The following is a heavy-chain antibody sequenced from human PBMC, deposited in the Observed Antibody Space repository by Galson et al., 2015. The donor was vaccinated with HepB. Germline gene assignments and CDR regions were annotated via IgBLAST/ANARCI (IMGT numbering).Heavy chain of an antibody. CDR3: ARDCITMVQGGDPTHWFDP. V-gene: IGHV3-48*01. CDR1: GFTFSSYS. CDR2: ISSSSSTI. J-gene: IGHJ5*02. D-gene: IGHD3-10*01. Sequence: SLRLSCAASGFTFSSYSMNWVRQAPGKGLEWVSYISSSSSTIYYADSVKGRFTISRDNAKNSLYLQMNSLRAEDTAVYYCARDCITMVQGGDPTHWFDPWGQGTLVTVSS.